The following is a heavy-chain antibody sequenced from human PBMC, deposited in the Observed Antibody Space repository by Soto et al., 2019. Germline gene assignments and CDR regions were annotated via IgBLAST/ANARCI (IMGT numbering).Heavy chain of an antibody. CDR1: GFSLTTSGVG. J-gene: IGHJ3*01. CDR2: IYWNDDE. CDR3: AHSRDPNYALWSGYYCGFDV. Sequence: QITLRESGPTLVKPTQTLTLTCTFSGFSLTTSGVGVGWIRQPPGKALEWLALIYWNDDERYSPSLESRLRISKDPSANQVVLKMTDMDPADTATYFCAHSRDPNYALWSGYYCGFDVWGQGTMVTVSS. D-gene: IGHD3-3*01. V-gene: IGHV2-5*01.